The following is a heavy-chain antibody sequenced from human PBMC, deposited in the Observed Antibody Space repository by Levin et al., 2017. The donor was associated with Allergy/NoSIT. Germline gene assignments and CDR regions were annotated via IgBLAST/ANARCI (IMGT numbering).Heavy chain of an antibody. CDR2: ISYDGNKI. CDR1: GFTFNDYG. J-gene: IGHJ6*02. CDR3: ARSRAVAGLRFYGLDV. D-gene: IGHD6-19*01. Sequence: PAGGSLRLSCVASGFTFNDYGLHWVRQAPGKGLEWVAVISYDGNKIFVADPLKGRFSISRDTSTNTLFLQMNNLQTEDSGVYYCARSRAVAGLRFYGLDVWGQGTTVTVSS. V-gene: IGHV3-30*04.